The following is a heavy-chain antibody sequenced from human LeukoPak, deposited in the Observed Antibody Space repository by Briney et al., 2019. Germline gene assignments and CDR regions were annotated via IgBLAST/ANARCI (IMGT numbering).Heavy chain of an antibody. CDR1: GFTFSSYA. V-gene: IGHV3-23*01. D-gene: IGHD6-6*01. J-gene: IGHJ4*02. Sequence: PGGSLRLSCAASGFTFSSYAMSWVRQAPGKGLEWVSAISGSGGSTYYADSVKGRFTISRDNSKNTLYLQMNSPRAEDTAVFYCARGSLGSSSSSDCCPLDYWGQGTLVTASS. CDR3: ARGSLGSSSSSDCCPLDY. CDR2: ISGSGGST.